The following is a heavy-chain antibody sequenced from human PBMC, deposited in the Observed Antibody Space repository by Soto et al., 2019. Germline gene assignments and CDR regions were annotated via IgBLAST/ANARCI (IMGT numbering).Heavy chain of an antibody. J-gene: IGHJ5*02. CDR2: IYYSGST. Sequence: PSETLSLTCTVSGGSISSYYWSWIRQPPGKGLEWIGYIYYSGSTNYNPSLKSRVTISVDTSKNQFSLKLSSVTAADTAVYYCARCYYDSSGPPGNFDPWGQGTLVTVSS. CDR1: GGSISSYY. D-gene: IGHD3-22*01. V-gene: IGHV4-59*08. CDR3: ARCYYDSSGPPGNFDP.